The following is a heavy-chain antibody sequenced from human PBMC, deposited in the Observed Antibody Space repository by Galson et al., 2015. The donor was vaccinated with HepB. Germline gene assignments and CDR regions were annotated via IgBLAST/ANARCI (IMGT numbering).Heavy chain of an antibody. CDR2: ISYDGSNK. D-gene: IGHD6-13*01. CDR3: ARIPRVRTGIAAAGDLDPLYYYYYGMDV. Sequence: SLRLSCAASGFTFSSYAMHWVRQAPGKGLEWVAVISYDGSNKYYADSVKGRFTISRDNSKNTLYLQMNSLRAEDTAVYYCARIPRVRTGIAAAGDLDPLYYYYYGMDVWGQGTTVTVSS. CDR1: GFTFSSYA. J-gene: IGHJ6*02. V-gene: IGHV3-30-3*01.